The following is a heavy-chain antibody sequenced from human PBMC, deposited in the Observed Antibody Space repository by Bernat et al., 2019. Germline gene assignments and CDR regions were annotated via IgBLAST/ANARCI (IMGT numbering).Heavy chain of an antibody. CDR2: ISYDGSNK. CDR3: ARDGQVDTAMDLLYYFDY. CDR1: GFTFSSYA. J-gene: IGHJ4*02. Sequence: QVQLVESGGGVVQPGRSLRLSCAASGFTFSSYAMHWVRQAPGKGLEWVAVISYDGSNKYYADSVKGRFTISRDNSKNKLYLQMNSLRAEDTAVYYCARDGQVDTAMDLLYYFDYWGQGTLVTVSS. V-gene: IGHV3-30-3*01. D-gene: IGHD5-18*01.